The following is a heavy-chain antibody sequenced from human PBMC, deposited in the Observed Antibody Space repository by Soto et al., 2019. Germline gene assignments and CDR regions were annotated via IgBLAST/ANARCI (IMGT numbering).Heavy chain of an antibody. Sequence: ASAKVSCKAXRYTFTSYGISWVRHDKGQGLECIGWISAYNGNTNYAQKLQGRVTMTTDTSTSTAYMELRSLRSDDTAVYYCARVIDYIWGSYRYTYFDYWGQGTLVTVS. CDR3: ARVIDYIWGSYRYTYFDY. CDR2: ISAYNGNT. J-gene: IGHJ4*02. V-gene: IGHV1-18*01. D-gene: IGHD3-16*02. CDR1: RYTFTSYG.